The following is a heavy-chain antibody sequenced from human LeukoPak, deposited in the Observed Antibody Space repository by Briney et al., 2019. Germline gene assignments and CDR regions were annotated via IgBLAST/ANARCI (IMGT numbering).Heavy chain of an antibody. CDR1: GFTFSTYG. CDR3: ARGGGVYGDFDY. J-gene: IGHJ4*02. Sequence: GGSLRLSCAVSGFTFSTYGMHWVRQAPGKGLEWVAFLRYDGTNKYYADSVKGRFTISRDNSKNTLYLQMNSLRAEDTAVYYCARGGGVYGDFDYSGQGTLVTVSS. V-gene: IGHV3-30*02. CDR2: LRYDGTNK. D-gene: IGHD4-17*01.